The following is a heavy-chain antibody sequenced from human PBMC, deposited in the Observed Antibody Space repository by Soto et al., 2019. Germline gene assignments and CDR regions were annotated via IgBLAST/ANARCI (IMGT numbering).Heavy chain of an antibody. V-gene: IGHV4-59*08. CDR2: VHHSWGS. Sequence: QVQLQESGPGLVKPSETLSLSCTVSGGSISSYYWRWFRQSPGQRMEWIGYVHHSWGSSYNPSLRTGAAITLDPSKSQFSRKVTSVTSTDAAVYYCARQGFGPLRGSVDVWGPGTAVNVSS. CDR3: ARQGFGPLRGSVDV. J-gene: IGHJ6*02. D-gene: IGHD3-10*01. CDR1: GGSISSYY.